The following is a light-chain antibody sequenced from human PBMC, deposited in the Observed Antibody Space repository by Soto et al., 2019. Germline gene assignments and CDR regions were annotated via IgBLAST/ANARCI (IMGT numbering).Light chain of an antibody. J-gene: IGLJ1*01. Sequence: QSVLAQPASVSGSPGQSITIACTGTSSDVGGYNYVSWYQQHPGNVPKLMIYEVSNRPSGVSDRFSGSKSGNTASLTISGLQAEDEADYYCSSYTISSTRVFGTGTKV. V-gene: IGLV2-14*01. CDR1: SSDVGGYNY. CDR3: SSYTISSTRV. CDR2: EVS.